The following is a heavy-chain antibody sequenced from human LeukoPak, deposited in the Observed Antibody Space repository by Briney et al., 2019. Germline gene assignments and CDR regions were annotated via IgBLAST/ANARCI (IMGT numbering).Heavy chain of an antibody. V-gene: IGHV1-3*01. CDR1: GYTFTSYA. J-gene: IGHJ4*02. D-gene: IGHD5-18*01. CDR2: INAGNGNT. CDR3: ARGIQLWYGGRYFDY. Sequence: ASVKVSCKASGYTFTSYAMHWVRQAPGQRLEWIGWINAGNGNTKYSQKFQGRVTITRDTSASTAYMELSSLRSEDTAVYYCARGIQLWYGGRYFDYWGQGTLVTVSS.